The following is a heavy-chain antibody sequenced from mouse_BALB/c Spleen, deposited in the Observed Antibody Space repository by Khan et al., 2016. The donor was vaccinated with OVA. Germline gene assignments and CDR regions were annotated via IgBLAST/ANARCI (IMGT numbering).Heavy chain of an antibody. J-gene: IGHJ2*01. Sequence: EVKLQESGAELVKPGASVKLSCTASGFNIKDTYMHWVKQRPEQGLEWIGRIDPANGNTQYDPKFQGKATITADTSSNTAYLQLSSLTTEDTAVYYSARINAWGQGTTLTVSA. CDR3: ARINA. CDR1: GFNIKDTY. V-gene: IGHV14-3*02. CDR2: IDPANGNT.